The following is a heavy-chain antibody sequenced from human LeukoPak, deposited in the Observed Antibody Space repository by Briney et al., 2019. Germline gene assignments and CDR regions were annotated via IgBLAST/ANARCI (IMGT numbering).Heavy chain of an antibody. CDR3: ARKRGYSYGLDY. V-gene: IGHV3-30*02. CDR2: IRYDGSNK. J-gene: IGHJ4*02. D-gene: IGHD5-18*01. CDR1: GFTFSSYG. Sequence: GGSLRLSCAASGFTFSSYGMHWVRQAPGKGLEWVAFIRYDGSNKYYADSVKGRFTISRDNSKNTLYLQMNSLRAEDTAVYYCARKRGYSYGLDYWGQGTLVTVSS.